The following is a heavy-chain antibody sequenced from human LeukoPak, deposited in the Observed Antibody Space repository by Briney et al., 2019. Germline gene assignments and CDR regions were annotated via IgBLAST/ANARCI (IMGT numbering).Heavy chain of an antibody. J-gene: IGHJ4*02. CDR2: IYYSGST. V-gene: IGHV4-39*01. Sequence: SETLSLTCTVSGGSISSSSYYWGWIRQPPGKGLEWIGSIYYSGSTYYNPSLKSRVTISVDTSKNQFSLKLSSVTAADTAVYYCARTRIAAAGTLKYYFDYWGQGTLVTDSS. D-gene: IGHD6-13*01. CDR3: ARTRIAAAGTLKYYFDY. CDR1: GGSISSSSYY.